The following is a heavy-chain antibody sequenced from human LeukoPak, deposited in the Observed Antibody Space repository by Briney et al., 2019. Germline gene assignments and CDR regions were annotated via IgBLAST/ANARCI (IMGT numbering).Heavy chain of an antibody. CDR3: ARVGCSGGTCYGSRGAFDI. Sequence: SETLSLTCTVSGGSISTTNYYWGWIRQSPGKGLEWFGCVYYSGSTYYNPSLKSRVTISVDTSQNQFSLQLTSVTAADTAMYYCARVGCSGGTCYGSRGAFDIWGQGTMVTVSS. D-gene: IGHD2-15*01. CDR1: GGSISTTNYY. J-gene: IGHJ3*02. V-gene: IGHV4-39*07. CDR2: VYYSGST.